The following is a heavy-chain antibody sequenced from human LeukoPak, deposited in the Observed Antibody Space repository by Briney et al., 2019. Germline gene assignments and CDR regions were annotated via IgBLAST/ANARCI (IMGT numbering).Heavy chain of an antibody. J-gene: IGHJ4*02. D-gene: IGHD5-24*01. CDR3: GGNNFYYFAY. CDR1: GGSISSGTYY. V-gene: IGHV4-39*01. Sequence: SETLSLTCTVSGGSISSGTYYWGWIRQPPGKGLEWMGSFYYTGTTYYNPSLKSRVTISVETSKNQFSLKLTSVTAADTAVYYCGGNNFYYFAYWGQGSLVTVSS. CDR2: FYYTGTT.